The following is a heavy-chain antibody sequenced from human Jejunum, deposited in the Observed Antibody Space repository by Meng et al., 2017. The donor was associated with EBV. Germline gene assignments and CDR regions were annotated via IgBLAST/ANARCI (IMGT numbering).Heavy chain of an antibody. CDR1: GYIFTSYA. Sequence: QVQLVQSGAEVKKPGASVKVSCKASGYIFTSYAIHWLRQAPGQRPERMGWINTGNGDTKYSQKFQGRVTITRDISASTVYMDLSSLRSEDSGVYYCAKVRMGGTTLGWFDPWGQGTLVTVSS. D-gene: IGHD1/OR15-1a*01. CDR3: AKVRMGGTTLGWFDP. V-gene: IGHV1-3*04. J-gene: IGHJ5*02. CDR2: INTGNGDT.